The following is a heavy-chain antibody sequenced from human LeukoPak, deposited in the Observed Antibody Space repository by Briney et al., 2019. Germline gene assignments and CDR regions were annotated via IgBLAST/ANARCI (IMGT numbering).Heavy chain of an antibody. CDR2: IKSKTDGGTT. V-gene: IGHV3-15*07. CDR3: TRIFRTAHFDY. Sequence: GGSLRLSCAASGFTFTNAWMNWVRQAPGKGLEWVGRIKSKTDGGTTDYAAPAKGRFTISRDDSENTLYLQVSSLKTEDTAVYYCTRIFRTAHFDYWGQGTPVTVSS. D-gene: IGHD2/OR15-2a*01. CDR1: GFTFTNAW. J-gene: IGHJ4*02.